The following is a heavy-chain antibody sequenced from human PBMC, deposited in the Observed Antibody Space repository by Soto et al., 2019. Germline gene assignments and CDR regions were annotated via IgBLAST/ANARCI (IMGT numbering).Heavy chain of an antibody. CDR2: ISSSSSYT. J-gene: IGHJ4*02. Sequence: QVQLVESGGGLVKPGGSLRLSCAASGFTFSDYYMSWVRQAPGKGLEWVSYISSSSSYTNYADSVKGRFTISRDNAKNSQYLKMTHLRAEDSAVYYCARDYLGSSVYFDYRGQGTLVTLSS. CDR1: GFTFSDYY. D-gene: IGHD6-6*01. V-gene: IGHV3-11*06. CDR3: ARDYLGSSVYFDY.